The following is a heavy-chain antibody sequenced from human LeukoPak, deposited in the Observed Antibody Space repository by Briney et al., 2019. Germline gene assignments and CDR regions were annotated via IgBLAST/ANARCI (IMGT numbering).Heavy chain of an antibody. V-gene: IGHV3-66*01. CDR1: GLAVSSNY. D-gene: IGHD3-10*01. CDR3: ARDSAFYGSGSYDRWAMDV. Sequence: GGSLRLSCAASGLAVSSNYMSWVRQAPGKGLEWVSVIYPGGSTYYADSVRGRFTFSRDNSKNTLYLQMNSLRAEDTAVYYCARDSAFYGSGSYDRWAMDVWGQGTTVTVSS. J-gene: IGHJ6*02. CDR2: IYPGGST.